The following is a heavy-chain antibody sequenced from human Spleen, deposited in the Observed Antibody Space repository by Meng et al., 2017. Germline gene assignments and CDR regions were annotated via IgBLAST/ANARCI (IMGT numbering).Heavy chain of an antibody. D-gene: IGHD6-25*01. V-gene: IGHV1-2*06. J-gene: IGHJ4*02. Sequence: QVQLAQAGAEVKKPGASGKVSCKPSGYNFPDYYIHWVRRAPGQGLEWMGRINPKSGDTHYAQKFQARVTMTGDTSISTAYMELSGLRSDDTAMYYCARDEDISAAGKLFGDYWGQGTLVTVSS. CDR3: ARDEDISAAGKLFGDY. CDR1: GYNFPDYY. CDR2: INPKSGDT.